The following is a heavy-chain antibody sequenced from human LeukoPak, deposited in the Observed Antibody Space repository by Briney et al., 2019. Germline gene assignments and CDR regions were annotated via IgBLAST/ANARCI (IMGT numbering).Heavy chain of an antibody. V-gene: IGHV1-69*04. CDR1: GFTFSSYA. D-gene: IGHD6-19*01. CDR3: ASPNSSGWYGAFDI. J-gene: IGHJ3*02. CDR2: IIPILGIA. Sequence: GGSLRLSCVDSGFTFSSYAISWVRQAPGQGLEWMGRIIPILGIANYAQKFQGRVTITADKSTSTAYMELSSLRSEDTAVYYCASPNSSGWYGAFDIWGQGTMVTVSS.